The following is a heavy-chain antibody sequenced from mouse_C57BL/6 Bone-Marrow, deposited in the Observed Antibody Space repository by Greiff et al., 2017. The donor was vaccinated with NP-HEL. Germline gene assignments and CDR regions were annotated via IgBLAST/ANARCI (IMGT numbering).Heavy chain of an antibody. J-gene: IGHJ4*01. Sequence: QVQLQQPGAELVKPGASVKMSCKASGYTFTSYWITWVKQRPGQGLEWIGDIYPGSGSTNYNEKFKSKATLTVDTSSSTAYMQLSSLTSEDSAVYYCARSVLYYYGSRRGYYAMDYWGQGTSVTVSS. CDR2: IYPGSGST. CDR3: ARSVLYYYGSRRGYYAMDY. D-gene: IGHD1-1*01. CDR1: GYTFTSYW. V-gene: IGHV1-55*01.